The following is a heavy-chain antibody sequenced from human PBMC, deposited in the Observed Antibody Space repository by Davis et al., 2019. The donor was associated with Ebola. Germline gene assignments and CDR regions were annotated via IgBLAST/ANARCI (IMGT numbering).Heavy chain of an antibody. V-gene: IGHV1-2*02. CDR1: GYTFTGYY. CDR2: INPNSGGT. Sequence: AASVKVSCKASGYTFTGYYMHWVRQAPGQGLEWMGWINPNSGGTNYAQKFQGRVTMTRDTSISTAYMELSRLRSDDTAVYYCVRERGIVQTCGMDVWGQGTTVTVSS. D-gene: IGHD2-8*01. J-gene: IGHJ6*02. CDR3: VRERGIVQTCGMDV.